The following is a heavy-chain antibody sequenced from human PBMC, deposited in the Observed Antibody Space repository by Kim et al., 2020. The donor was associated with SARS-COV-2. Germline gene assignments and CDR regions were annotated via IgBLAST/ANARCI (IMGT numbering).Heavy chain of an antibody. J-gene: IGHJ4*02. CDR3: ARDGELGFDY. V-gene: IGHV3-7*01. CDR2: K. Sequence: KYYVDSVKGRFTIARDNAKNSLYLQMNSLRAEDTAVYYCARDGELGFDYWGQGTLVTVSS. D-gene: IGHD3-10*01.